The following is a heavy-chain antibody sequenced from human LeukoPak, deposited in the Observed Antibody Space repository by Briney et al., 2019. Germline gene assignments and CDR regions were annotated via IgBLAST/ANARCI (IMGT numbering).Heavy chain of an antibody. V-gene: IGHV4-39*02. J-gene: IGHJ4*02. Sequence: LETLSLTCTVSGGSISSSIYYCGWIRQPPGKGLEWIGSIYYSGSTYYNPSLKSRVTISVETSKNQFSLKLSSVTAADTAVYYCARELLERGLYWGQGTLVSVSS. D-gene: IGHD1-1*01. CDR1: GGSISSSIYY. CDR2: IYYSGST. CDR3: ARELLERGLY.